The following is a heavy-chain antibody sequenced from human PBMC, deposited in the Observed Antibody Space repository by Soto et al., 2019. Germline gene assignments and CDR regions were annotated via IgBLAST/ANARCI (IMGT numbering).Heavy chain of an antibody. CDR3: AKAYYYDSSGYSSLDY. CDR1: GFTFSSYA. CDR2: ISGSGGST. J-gene: IGHJ4*02. V-gene: IGHV3-23*01. D-gene: IGHD3-22*01. Sequence: PGGYLRLSSAASGFTFSSYAMSWVRQAPGKGLEWVSAISGSGGSTYYADSVKGRFTISRDNSKNTLYLQMNSLRAEDTAVYYCAKAYYYDSSGYSSLDYWGQGT.